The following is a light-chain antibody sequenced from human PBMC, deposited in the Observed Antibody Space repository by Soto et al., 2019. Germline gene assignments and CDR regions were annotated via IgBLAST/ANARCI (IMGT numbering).Light chain of an antibody. Sequence: EIVLTQSPGTLSLSPGERATVSCRASQSVSSSYLGWYQQKPGQAPRLLINGASTRATGIPDRFSGSGSGTDFTLTISRLEPEDFAVYYCQQCGTSPITFGQGTRLEIK. CDR3: QQCGTSPIT. CDR1: QSVSSSY. V-gene: IGKV3-20*01. CDR2: GAS. J-gene: IGKJ5*01.